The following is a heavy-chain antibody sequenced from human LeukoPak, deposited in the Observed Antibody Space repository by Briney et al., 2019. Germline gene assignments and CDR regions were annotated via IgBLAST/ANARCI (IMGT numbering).Heavy chain of an antibody. CDR2: LRGTGGST. CDR1: GFTFSHYA. Sequence: GGSLRLSRAASGFTFSHYAMSWVPDAPARGWEGVSTLRGTGGSTYYTDSARGRLTFSRDIPKHTLHLQMNSLRAEGTAVDYCAKISLVFDYWGQGTLVTVSS. J-gene: IGHJ4*02. V-gene: IGHV3-23*01. CDR3: AKISLVFDY.